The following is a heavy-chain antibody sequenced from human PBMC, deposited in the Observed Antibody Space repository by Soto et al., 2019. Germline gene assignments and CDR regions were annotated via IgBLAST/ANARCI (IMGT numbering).Heavy chain of an antibody. CDR3: ARDPSLGYCICDKFHDYYYCIDV. D-gene: IGHD2-15*01. CDR1: GFTFSSYA. Sequence: GGSLRLSCAASGFTFSSYAMSWVRQAPWKGLEWASAISGSGGSTYYADSVKGRFTISREDAKNSLYLQMDNLRAEDSAVYFCARDPSLGYCICDKFHDYYYCIDVWGQGPSVTLSS. CDR2: ISGSGGST. J-gene: IGHJ6*01. V-gene: IGHV3-23*01.